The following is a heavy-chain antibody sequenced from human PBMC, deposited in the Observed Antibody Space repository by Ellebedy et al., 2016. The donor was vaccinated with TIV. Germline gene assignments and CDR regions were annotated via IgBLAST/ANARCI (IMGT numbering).Heavy chain of an antibody. J-gene: IGHJ4*02. CDR3: ARGSAMVSF. CDR2: MNQVGSEK. V-gene: IGHV3-7*03. Sequence: PGGSLRLSCAASGFTFTTYWMSWVRQAPGKGLEWVANMNQVGSEKYYVDSVKGRFTISRDNAKNSLFLQMNSLRVEDTDVYYCARGSAMVSFWGQGALVTGSS. D-gene: IGHD5-18*01. CDR1: GFTFTTYW.